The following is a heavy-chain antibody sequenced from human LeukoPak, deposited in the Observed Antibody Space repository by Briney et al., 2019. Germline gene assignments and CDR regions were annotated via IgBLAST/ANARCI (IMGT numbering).Heavy chain of an antibody. D-gene: IGHD3-10*01. CDR1: GGSFSGYY. Sequence: PSETLSLTCAVYGGSFSGYYWSWIRQPPGKRLEWIGEINHSGSTNYNPYLKSRVTISVDTSKNQFSLKLSSVTAADAAVYYCARGRNRITMVRGVIIKAGGFDYWGQGTLVTVSS. CDR3: ARGRNRITMVRGVIIKAGGFDY. CDR2: INHSGST. V-gene: IGHV4-34*01. J-gene: IGHJ4*02.